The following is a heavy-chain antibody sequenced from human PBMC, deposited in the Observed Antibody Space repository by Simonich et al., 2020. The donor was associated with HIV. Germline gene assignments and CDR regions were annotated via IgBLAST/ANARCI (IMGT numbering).Heavy chain of an antibody. D-gene: IGHD3-3*01. CDR2: INHSGIT. CDR1: GGSFSGYD. J-gene: IGHJ4*02. V-gene: IGHV4-34*01. CDR3: ARRDRELILYFDY. Sequence: QVQLQQWGAGLLKPSETLSLTCAVYGGSFSGYDWSWIRQPPGKGLEGIGEINHSGITNYKSSLNSRATISVDKSKNQFSLKLSSVTAADTAIYYCARRDRELILYFDYWGQGNLVTVSS.